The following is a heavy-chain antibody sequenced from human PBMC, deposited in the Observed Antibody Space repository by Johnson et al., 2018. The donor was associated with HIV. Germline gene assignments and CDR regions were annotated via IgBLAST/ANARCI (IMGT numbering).Heavy chain of an antibody. CDR1: GFTFSDYY. Sequence: QMQLVESGGGLVKPGGSLRLSCVVSGFTFSDYYMTWIRQAPGKGLEWLSYISSCGTTIYYSDSVKGRFTISRDNAKNSLYLQMNSLRAEDTAVYYCARDESGYDEGFDAFDIWGQGTMVTVSS. J-gene: IGHJ3*02. V-gene: IGHV3-11*04. CDR2: ISSCGTTI. D-gene: IGHD5-12*01. CDR3: ARDESGYDEGFDAFDI.